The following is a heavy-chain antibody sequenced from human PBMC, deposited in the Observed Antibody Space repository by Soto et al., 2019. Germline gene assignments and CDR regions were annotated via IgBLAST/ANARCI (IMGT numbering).Heavy chain of an antibody. D-gene: IGHD5-12*01. CDR2: INPNSGGT. V-gene: IGHV1-2*02. Sequence: GASVKVSCKASGYTFTGYYMHWVRQAPGQGLEWMGWINPNSGGTNYAQKFQGRVTMTRDTSISTAYMELSRLRSDDTAVYYCARENSGYGDTYNWFDPWGQGTPVTVSS. J-gene: IGHJ5*02. CDR1: GYTFTGYY. CDR3: ARENSGYGDTYNWFDP.